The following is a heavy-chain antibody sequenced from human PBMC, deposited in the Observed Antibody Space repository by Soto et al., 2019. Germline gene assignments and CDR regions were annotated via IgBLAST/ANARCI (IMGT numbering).Heavy chain of an antibody. V-gene: IGHV3-23*01. CDR1: GFTFSSYA. J-gene: IGHJ4*02. CDR2: ISGSGGSR. Sequence: EVQLLESGGGLVQPGGSRRLSCAASGFTFSSYAMSWVRQAPGKGLEWVSAISGSGGSRYYADSVKGRFTISRDNSKNTLYLQMNSLRAEDTAVYYCAKVLQAKRSPFDYWGQGTLVTVSS. CDR3: AKVLQAKRSPFDY.